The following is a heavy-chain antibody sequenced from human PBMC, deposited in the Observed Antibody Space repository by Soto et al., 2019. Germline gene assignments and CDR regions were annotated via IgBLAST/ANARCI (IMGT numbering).Heavy chain of an antibody. Sequence: ASVKVSCKASGYSFTGYYMHWVRQAPGQGLEWMGWINPNSGGTNYAQKFQGWVTMTRDTSISTAYMELSRLRSDDTAVYFCARNSYSWNGRNYGMDVWGQGTTVTVSS. CDR3: ARNSYSWNGRNYGMDV. V-gene: IGHV1-2*04. CDR2: INPNSGGT. CDR1: GYSFTGYY. D-gene: IGHD1-1*01. J-gene: IGHJ6*02.